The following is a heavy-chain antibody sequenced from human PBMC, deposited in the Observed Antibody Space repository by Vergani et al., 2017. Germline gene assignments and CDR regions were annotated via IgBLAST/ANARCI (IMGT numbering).Heavy chain of an antibody. J-gene: IGHJ5*02. Sequence: EVQLVQSGAEVKKPGESLKISCKGSGYSFTSYWIGWVRQMPGKGLEWMGIIYPGDSDTRYSPSFQGQVTISADKSISTAYLQWSSLKASDTAMYYCARDPLGGVGSGSYLPINWFDPWGQGTLVTVSS. CDR3: ARDPLGGVGSGSYLPINWFDP. CDR2: IYPGDSDT. V-gene: IGHV5-51*03. CDR1: GYSFTSYW. D-gene: IGHD3-10*01.